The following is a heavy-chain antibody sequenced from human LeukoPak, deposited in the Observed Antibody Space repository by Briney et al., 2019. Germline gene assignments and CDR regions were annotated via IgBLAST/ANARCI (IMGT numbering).Heavy chain of an antibody. CDR2: ISAYSGNT. Sequence: ASVKVSCKASGYTFTSYGISWVRQAPGQGLEWMGWISAYSGNTNYAQKLQGRVTMTTDTSTSTAYMELRSLRSDDTAVYYCARVVDFYYDSSGYLDYWGQGTLVTVSS. CDR3: ARVVDFYYDSSGYLDY. V-gene: IGHV1-18*01. J-gene: IGHJ4*02. CDR1: GYTFTSYG. D-gene: IGHD3-22*01.